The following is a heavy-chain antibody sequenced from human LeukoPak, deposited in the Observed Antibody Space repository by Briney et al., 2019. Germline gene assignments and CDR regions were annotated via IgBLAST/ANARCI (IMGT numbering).Heavy chain of an antibody. J-gene: IGHJ4*02. CDR2: MSSGSRYI. CDR1: GFTFSSYS. D-gene: IGHD3-3*01. V-gene: IGHV3-21*01. CDR3: ARDRPTGASRLFVVQ. Sequence: GGSLRLSCAASGFTFSSYSMTWVRQAPGKGLEWASSMSSGSRYIYYADPVRGRFTISRDNAKNSLYLLMNSLRAEDTAVYYCARDRPTGASRLFVVQWGQGTLVTVSS.